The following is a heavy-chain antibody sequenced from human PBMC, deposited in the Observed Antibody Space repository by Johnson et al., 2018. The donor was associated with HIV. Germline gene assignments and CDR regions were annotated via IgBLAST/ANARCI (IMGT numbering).Heavy chain of an antibody. V-gene: IGHV3-66*03. Sequence: VQLVESGGGLIQPGGSLRLSCVGSGFTVSRNYMSWVRQAPGKGLEWVSVIYSGGSTYYADSVKGRFTISRDNSKKTLYLQMNSLRAEDTAVYYCARDRRDDFWSGYSHGFDIWGQGTMVTVAS. J-gene: IGHJ3*02. CDR1: GFTVSRNY. CDR3: ARDRRDDFWSGYSHGFDI. CDR2: IYSGGST. D-gene: IGHD3-3*01.